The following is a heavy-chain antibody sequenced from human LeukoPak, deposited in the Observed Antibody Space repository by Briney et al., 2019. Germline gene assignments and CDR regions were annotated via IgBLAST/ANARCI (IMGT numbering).Heavy chain of an antibody. CDR1: GFTFGSYG. V-gene: IGHV3-30*02. CDR3: AKQHSSSWRVFDY. Sequence: GGSLRLSCAASGFTFGSYGMHWVRQAPGKGLEWVAFIRYDGSNKYYADSVKGRFTISRDNSKNTLYLQMNSLRAEDTAVYYCAKQHSSSWRVFDYWGQGTLVTVSS. D-gene: IGHD6-13*01. CDR2: IRYDGSNK. J-gene: IGHJ4*02.